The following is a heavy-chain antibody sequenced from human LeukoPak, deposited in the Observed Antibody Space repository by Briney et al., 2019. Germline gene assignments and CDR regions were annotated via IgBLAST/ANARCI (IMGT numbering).Heavy chain of an antibody. D-gene: IGHD3-22*01. CDR2: IYPGDSDT. CDR1: GYSFANYR. CDR3: ARRYDRLSYSMDV. V-gene: IGHV5-51*01. J-gene: IGHJ6*02. Sequence: GESLKSSCKGSGYSFANYRIGWVRQMPGKGLEWMGIIYPGDSDTRYSPSFQGQVTVSADKSISTAYLQWSSLKASDTAMYYCARRYDRLSYSMDVWGQGTTVTVSS.